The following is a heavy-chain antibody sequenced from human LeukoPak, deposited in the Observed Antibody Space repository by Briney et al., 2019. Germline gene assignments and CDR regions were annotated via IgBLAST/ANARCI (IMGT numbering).Heavy chain of an antibody. CDR3: AREAPARPPDY. CDR1: GYTFTSYY. CDR2: INPSGGST. Sequence: ASVKVSCKASGYTFTSYYMHWVRQAPGQGLEWMGIINPSGGSTSYAQKFQGRVTMTRDMSTSTVYMELSSLRSEDTAVYYCAREAPARPPDYWGQGTLVTVSS. V-gene: IGHV1-46*01. J-gene: IGHJ4*02.